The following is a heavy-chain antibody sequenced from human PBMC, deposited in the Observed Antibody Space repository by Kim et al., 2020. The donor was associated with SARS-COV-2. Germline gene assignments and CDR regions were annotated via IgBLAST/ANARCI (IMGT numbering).Heavy chain of an antibody. J-gene: IGHJ4*02. V-gene: IGHV3-15*01. CDR1: GFTFTRVW. CDR2: LRSRVDGGTA. D-gene: IGHD2-15*01. Sequence: GGSLRLSCAASGFTFTRVWLSWVRQAPGKGLEWVGRLRSRVDGGTADYAAPVKGRFTISRDDSKDTLYLQMNGLTTEDTAVYYCTTDYERIGGLCDGDICYPASLWGRGTLVTVSS. CDR3: TTDYERIGGLCDGDICYPASL.